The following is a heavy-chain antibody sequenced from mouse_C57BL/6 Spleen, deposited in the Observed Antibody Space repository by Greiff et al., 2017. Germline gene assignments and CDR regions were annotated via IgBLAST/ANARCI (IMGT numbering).Heavy chain of an antibody. Sequence: VQLQQSGPELVKPGASVKISCKASGYSFTGYYMNWVKQSPEKSLEWIGEINPSTGGTTYNQKFKAKATLTVDKSSSTAYMQLKSLTSEDSAVYYCASYYYGSSSWGQGTTLTVSS. CDR2: INPSTGGT. CDR3: ASYYYGSSS. V-gene: IGHV1-42*01. J-gene: IGHJ2*01. CDR1: GYSFTGYY. D-gene: IGHD1-1*01.